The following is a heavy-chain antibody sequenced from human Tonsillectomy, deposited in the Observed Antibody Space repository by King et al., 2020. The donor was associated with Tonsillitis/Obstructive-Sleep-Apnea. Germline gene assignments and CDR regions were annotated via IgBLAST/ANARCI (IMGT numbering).Heavy chain of an antibody. D-gene: IGHD3-22*01. CDR3: ARTGLTTSY. V-gene: IGHV3-74*01. Sequence: VQLVESGGGLVQPGGSLRLSCASSGFTFRISRMHRGPQAPGQGLVWVSRIIRDGSSTSYADSVKGRFTISRDNAKNTLYLQMNSLRAEDTAVYYCARTGLTTSYWGQGTLVTVSS. J-gene: IGHJ4*02. CDR2: IIRDGSST. CDR1: GFTFRISR.